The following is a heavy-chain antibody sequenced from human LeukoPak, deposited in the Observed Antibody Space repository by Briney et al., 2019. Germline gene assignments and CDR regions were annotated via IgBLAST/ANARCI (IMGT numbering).Heavy chain of an antibody. CDR2: FDPEDGET. V-gene: IGHV1-24*01. CDR1: GYTLTELS. CDR3: ATGVVGSSGYYLVNFDY. D-gene: IGHD3-22*01. Sequence: ASVKVSCKVSGYTLTELSMHWVRQAPGKGLEWMGGFDPEDGETIYAQKFQGRVTMTEDTSTDTAYMELSSLRSEDTAVYYCATGVVGSSGYYLVNFDYWGQGTLVTVSP. J-gene: IGHJ4*02.